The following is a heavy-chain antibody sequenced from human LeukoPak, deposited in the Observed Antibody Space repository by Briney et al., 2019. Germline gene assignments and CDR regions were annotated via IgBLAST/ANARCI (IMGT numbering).Heavy chain of an antibody. J-gene: IGHJ4*02. V-gene: IGHV4-39*07. CDR1: GGSTSSSSYY. CDR3: ARVSVAGTGPDY. Sequence: SETLSLTCTVSGGSTSSSSYYWGWIRQPPGKGLEWIGFMSNSGHTDSNASLKSRVTISVDTSKNQFSLKLKSVTAADTAVYYCARVSVAGTGPDYWGQGTLVTVSS. D-gene: IGHD6-13*01. CDR2: MSNSGHT.